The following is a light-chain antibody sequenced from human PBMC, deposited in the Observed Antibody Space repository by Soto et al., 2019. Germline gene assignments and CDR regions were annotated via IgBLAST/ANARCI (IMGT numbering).Light chain of an antibody. J-gene: IGLJ1*01. Sequence: QSALTQPRSVSGSPGQSVTISCTGTSRDVGYYNYVSWYQQHPGKAPKLLIYDVSRRPSGVPDRFSGTKSGNTASLTISGLQAEDETDYYCCSYTGASTLYVFGTGTQLTVL. CDR1: SRDVGYYNY. V-gene: IGLV2-11*01. CDR3: CSYTGASTLYV. CDR2: DVS.